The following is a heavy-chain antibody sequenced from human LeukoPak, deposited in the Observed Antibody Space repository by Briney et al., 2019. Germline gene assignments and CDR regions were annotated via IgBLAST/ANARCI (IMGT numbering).Heavy chain of an antibody. CDR3: ARKDYYYYYMDV. Sequence: ASVKVSCKASGYTFTSYAMNWVRQAPGQGLEWMGWISAYNGNTNYAQKLQGRVTMTTDTSTSTAYMELRSLRSDDTAVYYCARKDYYYYYMDVWGKGTTVTISS. J-gene: IGHJ6*03. CDR1: GYTFTSYA. CDR2: ISAYNGNT. V-gene: IGHV1-18*01.